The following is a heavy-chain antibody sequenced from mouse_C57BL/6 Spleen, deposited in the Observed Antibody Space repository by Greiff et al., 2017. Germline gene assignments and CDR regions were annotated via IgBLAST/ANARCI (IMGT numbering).Heavy chain of an antibody. CDR3: ASVVRDRYFDV. CDR2: IYPGSGST. CDR1: GYTFTSYW. Sequence: QVQLQQPGAELVKPGASVKMSCKASGYTFTSYWITWVKQRPGQGLEWIGDIYPGSGSTNYNQKFKSTATLTVDTSSSTAYMQLTSLTSEDSAVSYCASVVRDRYFDVWGTGTTVTVSS. D-gene: IGHD3-3*01. V-gene: IGHV1-55*01. J-gene: IGHJ1*03.